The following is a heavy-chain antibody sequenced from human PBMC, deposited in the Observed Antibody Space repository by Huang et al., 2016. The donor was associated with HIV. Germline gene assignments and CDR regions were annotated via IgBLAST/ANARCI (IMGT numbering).Heavy chain of an antibody. J-gene: IGHJ4*02. CDR3: AKDREDSAYQLDY. V-gene: IGHV3-30*18. CDR2: ISYDGSYQ. CDR1: GFTFSNYG. Sequence: QVQLVESGGGVVQPGRSLRLSCAASGFTFSNYGVHWVRQAPGKGLGCVGAISYDGSYQYYSDSVKGRFTISRDDSQNTLYLQMSSLRAEDTAVYFCAKDREDSAYQLDYWGQGTRVTVSS. D-gene: IGHD5-12*01.